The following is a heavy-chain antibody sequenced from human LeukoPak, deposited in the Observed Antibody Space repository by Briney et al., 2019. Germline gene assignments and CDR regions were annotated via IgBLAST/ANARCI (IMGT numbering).Heavy chain of an antibody. V-gene: IGHV4-4*07. CDR3: GRGDSGYSVFRF. D-gene: IGHD3-22*01. Sequence: SETLSLTCTVSGGAISNYYWTWLRQPAGKGLEWIGRIYTSGNTNYNPSLKSRATMSIDTSKNQFSPTLNSVTAADTAVYYCGRGDSGYSVFRFWGQGILVIVSS. CDR2: IYTSGNT. CDR1: GGAISNYY. J-gene: IGHJ1*01.